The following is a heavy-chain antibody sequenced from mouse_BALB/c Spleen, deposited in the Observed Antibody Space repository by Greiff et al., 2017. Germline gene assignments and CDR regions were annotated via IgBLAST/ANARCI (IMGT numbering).Heavy chain of an antibody. CDR3: ASPDSSGYIYYAMDY. D-gene: IGHD3-2*01. CDR2: INPYNDGT. V-gene: IGHV1-14*01. Sequence: VQLQQSGPELVKPGASVKMSCKASGYTFTSYVMHWVKQKPGQGLEWIGYINPYNDGTKYNEKFKGKATLTSDKSSSTAYMELSSLTSEDSAVYYCASPDSSGYIYYAMDYWGQGTSVTVSS. CDR1: GYTFTSYV. J-gene: IGHJ4*01.